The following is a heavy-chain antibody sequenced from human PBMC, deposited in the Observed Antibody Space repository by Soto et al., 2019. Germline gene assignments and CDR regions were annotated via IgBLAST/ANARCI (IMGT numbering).Heavy chain of an antibody. CDR1: GSSISSYY. J-gene: IGHJ4*02. CDR2: IYYSGST. D-gene: IGHD3-10*01. V-gene: IGHV4-59*01. CDR3: ARAPLLWFGEPPDHFDY. Sequence: QVQLQESGPGLVKPSETLSLTCTVSGSSISSYYWSWIRQPPGKGLEWIGYIYYSGSTNYNPSLKSRVTISVDTSKNQFSLKLSSVTAADTAVYYCARAPLLWFGEPPDHFDYWGQGTLVTVSS.